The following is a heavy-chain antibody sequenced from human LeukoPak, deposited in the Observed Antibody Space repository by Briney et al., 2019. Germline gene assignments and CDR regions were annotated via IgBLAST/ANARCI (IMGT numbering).Heavy chain of an antibody. V-gene: IGHV3-30*18. Sequence: PGGSLRLSCAASGLTFSSYFMHWVRQAPGKGLEWVAVISYEGSNKYYVDSVKGRFTISRDNSKNTLYLQMNSLRAEDTAVYYCAKDLVGIVVVVAATGAFDIWGQGTMVTVSS. J-gene: IGHJ3*02. D-gene: IGHD2-15*01. CDR1: GLTFSSYF. CDR3: AKDLVGIVVVVAATGAFDI. CDR2: ISYEGSNK.